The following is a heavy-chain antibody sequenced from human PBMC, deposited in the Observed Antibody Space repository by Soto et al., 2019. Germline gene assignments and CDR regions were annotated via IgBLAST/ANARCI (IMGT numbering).Heavy chain of an antibody. Sequence: GGSLRLSCTASGFTFITYTMNWVRQAPGKGLEWISYISPDGSMYYADSVKSRFTISRDNAKNSLFLQMNSLRDEDTAVYYCARDRDYAFDYWGLGTLVTAPQ. J-gene: IGHJ4*02. CDR2: ISPDGSM. CDR1: GFTFITYT. V-gene: IGHV3-48*02. D-gene: IGHD2-2*01. CDR3: ARDRDYAFDY.